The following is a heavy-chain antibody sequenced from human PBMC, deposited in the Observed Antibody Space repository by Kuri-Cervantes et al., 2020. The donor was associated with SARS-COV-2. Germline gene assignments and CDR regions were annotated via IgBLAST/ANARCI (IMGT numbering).Heavy chain of an antibody. V-gene: IGHV4-59*08. J-gene: IGHJ6*02. CDR1: GGSVTTHY. D-gene: IGHD3/OR15-3a*01. Sequence: ESLKISCTVSGGSVTTHYWSWVRQPPGKGLEWIGYIFYSGPTDYNPSLKSRVTMSVDSSKNQFSLKLNSVTAADTAVYYCATIRYNFWTGYRMEGYYYYGMDVWGQGTSVTVSS. CDR3: ATIRYNFWTGYRMEGYYYYGMDV. CDR2: IFYSGPT.